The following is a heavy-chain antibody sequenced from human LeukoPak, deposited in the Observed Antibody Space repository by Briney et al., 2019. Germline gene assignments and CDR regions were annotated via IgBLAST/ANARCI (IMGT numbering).Heavy chain of an antibody. CDR3: TTDFDLWFVRKDY. CDR2: ISGRRDST. V-gene: IGHV3-23*01. J-gene: IGHJ4*02. D-gene: IGHD3-10*01. CDR1: GFTFSSYG. Sequence: GGTLRLSCAASGFTFSSYGMSWVRQAPGKGLEWVSTISGRRDSTSYADSVKGRFTISRDNSKNTLYLQMNSLRAEDTAVYYCTTDFDLWFVRKDYWGQGTLVTVSS.